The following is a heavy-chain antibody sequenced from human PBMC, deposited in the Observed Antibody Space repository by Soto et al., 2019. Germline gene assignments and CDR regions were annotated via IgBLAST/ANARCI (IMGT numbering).Heavy chain of an antibody. CDR1: GGTFSSYA. D-gene: IGHD3-9*01. CDR3: ARDEGKTYYDIFTGYYLYGMDV. CDR2: IIPIYGIA. J-gene: IGHJ6*02. V-gene: IGHV1-69*01. Sequence: QVQLVQSGAEVKKPGSSVKVSCKASGGTFSSYAISWVRQAPGQGLEWMGGIIPIYGIANYAQKFQGRVTITADESTSTAYMELSSLRSEDTAVYYCARDEGKTYYDIFTGYYLYGMDVWGQGTTVTVSS.